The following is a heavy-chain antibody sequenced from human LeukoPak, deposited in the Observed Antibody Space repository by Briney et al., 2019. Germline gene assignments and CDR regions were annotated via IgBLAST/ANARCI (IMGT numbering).Heavy chain of an antibody. CDR3: AKNPPPRIYTGSGDPPYYLDY. CDR1: GFTFSAYS. D-gene: IGHD3-10*01. Sequence: GGSLRLFCAASGFTFSAYSMNWVRQAPGKGLEWLSYISTSGSTIYYADSVKGRFTISRDNAENSLSLQMNSLRAEDTAVYYCAKNPPPRIYTGSGDPPYYLDYWGQGTLVTVSA. J-gene: IGHJ4*02. V-gene: IGHV3-48*04. CDR2: ISTSGSTI.